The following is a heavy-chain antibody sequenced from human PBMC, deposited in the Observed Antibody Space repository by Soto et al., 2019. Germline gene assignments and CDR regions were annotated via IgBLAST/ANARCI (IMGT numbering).Heavy chain of an antibody. CDR1: GGSFSDYY. CDR2: INHRGSM. CDR3: ARGGLGSYWNPIDL. V-gene: IGHV4-34*01. D-gene: IGHD3-10*01. J-gene: IGHJ5*01. Sequence: TSETLSLTCGVYGGSFSDYYWNWIRQSPGKGLGWIGEINHRGSMNYNPALEGRVNISIDTSREQFSLNLTSVTAADTAVYYCARGGLGSYWNPIDLWGQGTLVTVSS.